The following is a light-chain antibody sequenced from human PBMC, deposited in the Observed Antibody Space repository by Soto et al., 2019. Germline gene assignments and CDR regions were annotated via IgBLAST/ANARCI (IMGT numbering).Light chain of an antibody. Sequence: DIQMTQSPSTVSASVGDRVTITCRASQDIGSRLAWFQQKPGKAPQYLIQDASILQSGVRSRFSGSGSGTEFIITINNXQPDDFASYFCLQVYYFHRTFGLGTKVDIK. CDR2: DAS. CDR1: QDIGSR. J-gene: IGKJ1*01. CDR3: LQVYYFHRT. V-gene: IGKV1-12*01.